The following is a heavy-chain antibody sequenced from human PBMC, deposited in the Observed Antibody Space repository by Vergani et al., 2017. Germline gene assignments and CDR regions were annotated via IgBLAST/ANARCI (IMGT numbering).Heavy chain of an antibody. J-gene: IGHJ5*02. Sequence: QVQLLESGPGLVKPSETLSLSCTVSGDSISSYYWSWLRQPPGKGLEWIGYIYNSGSTNYNPSLKSRVTISVDTSKNQFSLKLNSVTAADTAVYYCGRVADFYGLGSRLLDLLGQGILVTVSA. CDR1: GDSISSYY. CDR2: IYNSGST. CDR3: GRVADFYGLGSRLLDL. D-gene: IGHD3-10*01. V-gene: IGHV4-59*01.